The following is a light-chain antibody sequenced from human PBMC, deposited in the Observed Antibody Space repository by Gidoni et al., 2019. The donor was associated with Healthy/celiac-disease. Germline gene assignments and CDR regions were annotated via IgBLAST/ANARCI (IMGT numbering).Light chain of an antibody. Sequence: DIQMTQSPSPLSASVGDRVTITCRASQSISNYLNWYQQKPGKAPKLLIYAASSLQSGVPSRFSGSGSGTDFTLTISSLQPEDFATYYCQQSYSTPLFTFGPGTKVDIK. J-gene: IGKJ3*01. V-gene: IGKV1-39*01. CDR2: AAS. CDR3: QQSYSTPLFT. CDR1: QSISNY.